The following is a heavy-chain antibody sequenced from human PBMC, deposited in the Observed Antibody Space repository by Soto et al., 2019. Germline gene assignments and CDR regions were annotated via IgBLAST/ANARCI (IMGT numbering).Heavy chain of an antibody. J-gene: IGHJ6*03. V-gene: IGHV3-48*01. Sequence: GGSLKLSCAASGFTVSSYSMNWVRQAPGKGLEWVSYISSSSSTIYYADSVKGRFTISRDNAKNSLYLQMNSLRAEDTAVYYCARASKGYCSGGSCSYMDVWGKGTTVTVSS. CDR2: ISSSSSTI. CDR3: ARASKGYCSGGSCSYMDV. CDR1: GFTVSSYS. D-gene: IGHD2-15*01.